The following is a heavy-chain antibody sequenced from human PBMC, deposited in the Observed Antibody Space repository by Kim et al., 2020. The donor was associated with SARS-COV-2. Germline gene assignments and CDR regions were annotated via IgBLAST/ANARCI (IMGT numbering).Heavy chain of an antibody. CDR3: ARAGIMITFGGVIANNHFAY. CDR2: IYYSGST. Sequence: SETLSLTCTVSGGSISSSSYYWGWIRQPPGKGLEWIGSIYYSGSTYYNPSLKSRVTISVDTSKNQFSLKLSSVTAADTAVYYCARAGIMITFGGVIANNHFAYWGQGTLVTVSS. D-gene: IGHD3-16*02. J-gene: IGHJ4*02. CDR1: GGSISSSSYY. V-gene: IGHV4-39*01.